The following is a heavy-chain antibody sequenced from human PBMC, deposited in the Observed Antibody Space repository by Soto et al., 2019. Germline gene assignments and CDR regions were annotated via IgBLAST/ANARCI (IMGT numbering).Heavy chain of an antibody. J-gene: IGHJ4*02. CDR1: GYTFTSYH. Sequence: QVQLVQSGAEVKKPGASVKVSCKTSGYTFTSYHISWVRQAPGQGLAWMGWISAYNTNTSYAQKFQGRVTMTTDTLTSTAYMELRSLRSDATAVYYCARDTPPTDYWGQGTLVTVSS. CDR3: ARDTPPTDY. V-gene: IGHV1-18*01. CDR2: ISAYNTNT.